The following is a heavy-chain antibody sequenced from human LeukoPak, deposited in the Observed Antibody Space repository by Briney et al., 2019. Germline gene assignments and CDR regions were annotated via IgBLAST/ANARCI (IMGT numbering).Heavy chain of an antibody. J-gene: IGHJ3*02. CDR1: GYSISSSNY. CDR3: ARKATTGPTKAAFGI. CDR2: IYYSGSI. V-gene: IGHV4-28*05. D-gene: IGHD4-17*01. Sequence: PSDTLSLTCAVSGYSISSSNYWAWIRQPPGKGLEWIGHIYYSGSIYYNPSLKSRVTMSVDTSKNQFSLKLSSVTAVDTAVYYCARKATTGPTKAAFGIWGQGTMVTVSS.